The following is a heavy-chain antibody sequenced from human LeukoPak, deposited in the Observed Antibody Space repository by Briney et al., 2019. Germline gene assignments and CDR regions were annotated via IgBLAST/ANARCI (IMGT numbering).Heavy chain of an antibody. D-gene: IGHD1-26*01. Sequence: PSETLSLTCAVSGGSISSSNWWSWVRQPPGKGLEWIGEINHSGSTNYNPSLKSRVTISVDTSKNQFSLKLSSVTAADTAVYYCARRATEGYYYYYYYMDVWGKGTTVTVSS. J-gene: IGHJ6*03. CDR3: ARRATEGYYYYYYYMDV. V-gene: IGHV4-4*02. CDR1: GGSISSSNW. CDR2: INHSGST.